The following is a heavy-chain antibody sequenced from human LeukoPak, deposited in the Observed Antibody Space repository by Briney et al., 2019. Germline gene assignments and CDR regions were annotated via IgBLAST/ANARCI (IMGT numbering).Heavy chain of an antibody. V-gene: IGHV3-48*01. Sequence: PGGSLRLSCAASGFTFSDYSMNWVRQAPGKGLEWISYIGIDSGNTNYADSVKGRFTISGDKAKNTLYLQMNSLRSEDTAVYYCARLGYCSSTSFYLGGFDYWGQGTLVTVSS. CDR2: IGIDSGNT. CDR1: GFTFSDYS. CDR3: ARLGYCSSTSFYLGGFDY. J-gene: IGHJ4*02. D-gene: IGHD2-2*01.